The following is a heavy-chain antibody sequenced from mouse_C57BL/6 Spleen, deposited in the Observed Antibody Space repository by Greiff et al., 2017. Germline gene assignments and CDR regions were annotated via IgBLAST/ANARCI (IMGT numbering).Heavy chain of an antibody. V-gene: IGHV1-9*01. CDR2: ILPGSGST. CDR1: GYTFTGYW. CDR3: ARCGYDADVRDD. D-gene: IGHD2-2*01. J-gene: IGHJ2*01. Sequence: VKLVESGAELMKPGASVKLSCKATGYTFTGYWIEWVKQRPGHGLEWIGEILPGSGSTNYNEKFKGKATFTADTSSNTAYMQRSSLTTEDSAISDCARCGYDADVRDDWGKGTTLTVAA.